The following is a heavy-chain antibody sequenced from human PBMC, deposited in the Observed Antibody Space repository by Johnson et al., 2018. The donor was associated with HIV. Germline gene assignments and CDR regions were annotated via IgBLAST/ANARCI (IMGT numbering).Heavy chain of an antibody. CDR1: GFTFSSYG. CDR3: ARMTTTVSHHDGFDI. CDR2: IWYDGSNK. Sequence: QVQLVESGGGVVQPGRSLRLSCAASGFTFSSYGMHWVRQAPGKGLEWVAVIWYDGSNKYYPGSVKGRFTISRENAKNTLYLQMNRLRAEDTAVYYCARMTTTVSHHDGFDIWGQGTMVTVSS. J-gene: IGHJ3*02. D-gene: IGHD4-17*01. V-gene: IGHV3-33*01.